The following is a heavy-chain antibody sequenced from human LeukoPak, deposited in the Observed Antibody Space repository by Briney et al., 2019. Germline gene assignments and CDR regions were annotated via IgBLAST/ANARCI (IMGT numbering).Heavy chain of an antibody. CDR3: ARDRGTIAARSFDP. CDR1: GFTVSSNY. V-gene: IGHV3-66*02. J-gene: IGHJ5*02. CDR2: IYSGGST. D-gene: IGHD6-13*01. Sequence: GGSLRLSCAASGFTVSSNYMSWVRQAPGKGLEWVSVIYSGGSTYYADSVKGRFTISRDNSKNTLYLQMNSLRAEDTAVYYCARDRGTIAARSFDPWGQGTLVTVSS.